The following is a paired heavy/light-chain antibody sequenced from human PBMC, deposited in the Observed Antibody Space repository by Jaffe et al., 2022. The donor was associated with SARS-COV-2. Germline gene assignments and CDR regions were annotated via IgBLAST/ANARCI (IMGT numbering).Light chain of an antibody. V-gene: IGKV3-11*01. Sequence: EIVLTQSPATLSLSPGERATLSCRASQSVSSYLAWYQQIPGQAPRLLIYNASNRATGIPARFSGNGSGTDFTLTISSLEPADFAIYFCQQRSNWLTFGGGTKVEIK. CDR2: NAS. CDR3: QQRSNWLT. CDR1: QSVSSY. J-gene: IGKJ4*01.
Heavy chain of an antibody. CDR2: IYYSGTT. CDR3: ARDRSKAMVANYYFGLDV. CDR1: GGSISGGGYY. V-gene: IGHV4-31*03. Sequence: QVQLQESGPGLVKPSETLSLTCTVSGGSISGGGYYWSWIRHHPGRALEWIGYIYYSGTTYYNPTLKSRVSMSVDTSKNQFSLKLSSVTAADTAVYYCARDRSKAMVANYYFGLDVWGQGTMVTVSS. D-gene: IGHD5-18*01. J-gene: IGHJ6*02.